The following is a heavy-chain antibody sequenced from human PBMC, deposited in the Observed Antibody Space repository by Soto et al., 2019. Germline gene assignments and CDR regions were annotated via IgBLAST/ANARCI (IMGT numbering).Heavy chain of an antibody. CDR3: ARGPYYYDSSGYWAYYFDY. Sequence: SVKVSCKASGCTFGSYAISCVRQAPGQGLVWMGGIIPIFGTANYAQKFQGRVTITADESTSTAYMELSSLRSEDTAVYYCARGPYYYDSSGYWAYYFDYWGQGSLVTFSS. J-gene: IGHJ4*02. CDR1: GCTFGSYA. V-gene: IGHV1-69*13. D-gene: IGHD3-22*01. CDR2: IIPIFGTA.